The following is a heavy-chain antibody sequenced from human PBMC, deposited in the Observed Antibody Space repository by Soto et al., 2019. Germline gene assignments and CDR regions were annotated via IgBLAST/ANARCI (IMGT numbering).Heavy chain of an antibody. CDR1: GFTFSSYA. CDR2: ISYDGSNK. V-gene: IGHV3-30-3*01. CDR3: ARDIGSWNGPSRDYNYYYGMDV. J-gene: IGHJ6*02. D-gene: IGHD1-1*01. Sequence: GGSLRLSCAASGFTFSSYAMHWVRQAPGKGLEWVAVISYDGSNKYYADSVKGRFTISRDNSKNTLYLQMNSLRAEDTAAYYCARDIGSWNGPSRDYNYYYGMDVWGQGTTVTVSS.